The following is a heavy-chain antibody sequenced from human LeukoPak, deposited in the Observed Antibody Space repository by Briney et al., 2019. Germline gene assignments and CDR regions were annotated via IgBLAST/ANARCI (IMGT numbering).Heavy chain of an antibody. V-gene: IGHV4-59*08. CDR1: GGSIRSYY. CDR2: MHHSGST. CDR3: ARHAAVEGSSGWSPLWWFDP. Sequence: APETLSLTCTVSGGSIRSYYWSWIRQPPGKGLEWIGYMHHSGSTKHNPYLKSRVTISVDTSKSQFSLKLSSVTAADTAVYYCARHAAVEGSSGWSPLWWFDPWGQGTLVTVSS. J-gene: IGHJ5*02. D-gene: IGHD6-19*01.